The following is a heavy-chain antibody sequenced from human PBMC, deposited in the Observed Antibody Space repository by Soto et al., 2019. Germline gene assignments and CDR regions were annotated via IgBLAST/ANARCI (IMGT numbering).Heavy chain of an antibody. CDR3: AREGVQHGSGPYYYYGMDV. J-gene: IGHJ6*02. Sequence: GGSLRLSCAASGFTFSSYSMNWFRQAPGKGLEWVSSISSSSSYIYYADSVKGRFTISRDNAKNSLYLQMNSLRAEDTAVYYCAREGVQHGSGPYYYYGMDVWGQGTTVTVSS. D-gene: IGHD3-10*01. V-gene: IGHV3-21*01. CDR1: GFTFSSYS. CDR2: ISSSSSYI.